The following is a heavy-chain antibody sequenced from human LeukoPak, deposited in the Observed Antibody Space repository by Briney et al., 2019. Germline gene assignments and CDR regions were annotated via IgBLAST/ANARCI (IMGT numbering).Heavy chain of an antibody. D-gene: IGHD6-6*01. J-gene: IGHJ4*02. CDR3: ARDSSSIGRYFDY. V-gene: IGHV1-2*02. CDR1: GYTFTGYY. Sequence: ASVKVSCKASGYTFTGYYMHWVRQAPGQGLEWMGWINPNSGGTNYAQKFQGRVTMTRDTSISTAYMELSRLRSDNTAVYYCARDSSSIGRYFDYWGQGTLVTVSP. CDR2: INPNSGGT.